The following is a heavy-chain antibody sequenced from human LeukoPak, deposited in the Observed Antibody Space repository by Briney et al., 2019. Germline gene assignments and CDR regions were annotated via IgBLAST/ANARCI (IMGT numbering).Heavy chain of an antibody. D-gene: IGHD3-9*01. Sequence: GASVKVSCKASGGTFSSYAISWVRQAPGQGPEWMGWINPNSGGTNYAQKFQGRVTMTRDTSISTAYMELSRLRSDDTAVYYCAILTGYKRFYYYYMDVWGKGTTVTVSS. CDR3: AILTGYKRFYYYYMDV. J-gene: IGHJ6*03. CDR2: INPNSGGT. V-gene: IGHV1-2*02. CDR1: GGTFSSYA.